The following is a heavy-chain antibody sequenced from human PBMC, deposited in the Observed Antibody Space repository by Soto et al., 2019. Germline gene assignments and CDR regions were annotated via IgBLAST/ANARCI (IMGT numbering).Heavy chain of an antibody. Sequence: QVQLVQSGAEVKKPGASVRVSCKASAYTFTSYYVHWVRQAPGQGPEWMGMINPSRGGTDYAQKFQGRVTMTHDTSTTTVYMELRSLRSEDTAIYYCTRSIITTAGTDAFDLWGQGTLVTVSS. J-gene: IGHJ3*01. CDR1: AYTFTSYY. CDR3: TRSIITTAGTDAFDL. V-gene: IGHV1-46*03. D-gene: IGHD6-13*01. CDR2: INPSRGGT.